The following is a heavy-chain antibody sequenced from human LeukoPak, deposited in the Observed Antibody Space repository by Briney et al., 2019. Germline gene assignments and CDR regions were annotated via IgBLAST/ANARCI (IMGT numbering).Heavy chain of an antibody. CDR3: ARGGVSSAYRFLDY. CDR1: GFTFSSYW. V-gene: IGHV3-7*05. D-gene: IGHD3-22*01. J-gene: IGHJ4*02. CDR2: IKQDGSEK. Sequence: GGSLRLSCAASGFTFSSYWMTWVRQAPGKGLEWVAYIKQDGSEKYYVDSVKGRFTISRDNAKNSLFLQMNSLRADDTAVYYCARGGVSSAYRFLDYWGQGTLVTVSS.